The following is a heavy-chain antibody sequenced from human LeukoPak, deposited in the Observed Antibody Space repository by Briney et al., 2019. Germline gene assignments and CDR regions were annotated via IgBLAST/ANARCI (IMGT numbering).Heavy chain of an antibody. J-gene: IGHJ6*03. CDR2: IIPIFGTA. CDR1: GGTFSSYA. D-gene: IGHD6-13*01. Sequence: PVKVSCKASGGTFSSYAISWVRQAPGQGLEWMGGIIPIFGTANYAQKFQGRVTITADKSTSTAYMELSSLRSEDTAVYYCASPGFGLYSTLGYHYYMDVWGKGTTVTVSS. CDR3: ASPGFGLYSTLGYHYYMDV. V-gene: IGHV1-69*06.